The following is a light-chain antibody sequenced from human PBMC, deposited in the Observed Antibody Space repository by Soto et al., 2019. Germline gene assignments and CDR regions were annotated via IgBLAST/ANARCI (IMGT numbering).Light chain of an antibody. J-gene: IGKJ2*01. Sequence: EIVLTQSPATLSLSPGERATLSCRASQSVGTYLAWYQHNPGQAPRLLIYDASNRATGIPARFSGSGSGTDFTLTISSPEPEDLAVYYCQQRYNWPNTVGQGTKLEIK. V-gene: IGKV3-11*01. CDR3: QQRYNWPNT. CDR2: DAS. CDR1: QSVGTY.